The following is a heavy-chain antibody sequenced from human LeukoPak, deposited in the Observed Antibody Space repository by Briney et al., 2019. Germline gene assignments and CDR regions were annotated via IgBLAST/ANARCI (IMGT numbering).Heavy chain of an antibody. CDR3: AKDTDYGDYVTWFDP. Sequence: PGGPLRLSCAASGFTLRSYGMHRVRQAPGKGLEWVAVIWYDGSNKYYADSVKGRFTISRDNSKNTLYLQMSSLRAEDTAVYYRAKDTDYGDYVTWFDPWGQGTLVIVSS. CDR2: IWYDGSNK. V-gene: IGHV3-33*06. J-gene: IGHJ5*02. D-gene: IGHD4-17*01. CDR1: GFTLRSYG.